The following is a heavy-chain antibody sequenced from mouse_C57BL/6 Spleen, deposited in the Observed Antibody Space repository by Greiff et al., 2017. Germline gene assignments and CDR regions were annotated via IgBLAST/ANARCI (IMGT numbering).Heavy chain of an antibody. J-gene: IGHJ1*03. CDR1: GYAFSSSW. V-gene: IGHV1-82*01. D-gene: IGHD2-5*01. CDR2: IYPGDGDT. Sequence: QVQLQQSGPELVKPGASVKISCKASGYAFSSSWMNWVKQRPGKGLEWIGRIYPGDGDTNYNGKFKGKGTLTANKSSSTAYMQLISLTSEDSAVYFCIYSNYVDWYFDVWGTGTTVTVSS. CDR3: IYSNYVDWYFDV.